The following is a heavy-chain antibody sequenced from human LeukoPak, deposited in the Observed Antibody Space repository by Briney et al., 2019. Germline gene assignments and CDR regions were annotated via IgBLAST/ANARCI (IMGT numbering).Heavy chain of an antibody. J-gene: IGHJ4*02. Sequence: SETLSLTCTVSGGSISSYYWSWIRQPPGKGPEWIGYIYYSGSTNYNPSLKSRVTISVDTSKNQFSLKVSSVTAADTAVYYCASNYYGSGSLDYWGQGNLVTVSS. CDR3: ASNYYGSGSLDY. CDR1: GGSISSYY. CDR2: IYYSGST. D-gene: IGHD3-10*01. V-gene: IGHV4-59*08.